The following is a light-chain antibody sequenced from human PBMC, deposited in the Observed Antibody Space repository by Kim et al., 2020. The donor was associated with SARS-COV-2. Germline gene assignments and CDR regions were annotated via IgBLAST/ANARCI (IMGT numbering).Light chain of an antibody. J-gene: IGLJ1*01. Sequence: SSELTQDPAVSVALGQTVRITCQGDSLRRYYASWYQQKPGQAPVLVIYGKTNRPSGIPDRFSGSSSGNTASLTITGAQAEDEADYYCNCRDSSGDHHYVFGSGTKVTVL. V-gene: IGLV3-19*01. CDR1: SLRRYY. CDR2: GKT. CDR3: NCRDSSGDHHYV.